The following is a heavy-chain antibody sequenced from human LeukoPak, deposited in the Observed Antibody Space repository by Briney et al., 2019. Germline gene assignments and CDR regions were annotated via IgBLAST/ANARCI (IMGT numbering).Heavy chain of an antibody. D-gene: IGHD3-22*01. CDR3: ARAAIDTSGYYSFDY. CDR1: GDSLSIKSAT. Sequence: SQTLSLTCALSGDSLSIKSATWMSIRQSPSRGLEWLGRTYYRSKWYNDYAVSVKSRTTINPDTSKNQFSVQLNSVTPEDTAVYYCARAAIDTSGYYSFDYWGQGTLVTVSS. CDR2: TYYRSKWYN. V-gene: IGHV6-1*01. J-gene: IGHJ4*02.